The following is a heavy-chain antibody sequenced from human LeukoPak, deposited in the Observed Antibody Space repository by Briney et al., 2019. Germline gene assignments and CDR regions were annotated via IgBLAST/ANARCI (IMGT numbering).Heavy chain of an antibody. J-gene: IGHJ4*02. CDR2: ISAYNGNT. Sequence: ASVKVSCKASGYTFTSYGISGVRQAPGQGLEWMGWISAYNGNTNYAQKLQGRVTMTTDTSTSTAYMELRSLRSDDTSVYYCARARINWNYDYWGKGTLVTVSS. V-gene: IGHV1-18*01. D-gene: IGHD1-1*01. CDR3: ARARINWNYDY. CDR1: GYTFTSYG.